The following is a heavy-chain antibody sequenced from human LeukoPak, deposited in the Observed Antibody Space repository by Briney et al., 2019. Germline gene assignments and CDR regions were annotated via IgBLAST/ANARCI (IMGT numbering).Heavy chain of an antibody. CDR3: ARAEYIVVVPAAIVGDWFDP. Sequence: GASVKVSCKASGYTFTSYGISWVRQAPGQGLEWMGWISAYNGNTNYAQKLQGRVTMTTDTSTSTAYMELRSLRSDDTAVYYCARAEYIVVVPAAIVGDWFDPWGQGTLVTVSS. CDR1: GYTFTSYG. V-gene: IGHV1-18*01. CDR2: ISAYNGNT. J-gene: IGHJ5*02. D-gene: IGHD2-2*01.